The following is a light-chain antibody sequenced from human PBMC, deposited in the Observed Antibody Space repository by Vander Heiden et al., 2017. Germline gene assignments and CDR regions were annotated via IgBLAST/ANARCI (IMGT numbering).Light chain of an antibody. Sequence: IYAPSSLSASVGDRVTITCRARQGISSYLNWYQQKPGKAPKLLIYAASSAQSGVPSRFSGSGSGTDFTLTISMLQPEDFATYYCQQSDSTPRTFGQGTKVEIK. V-gene: IGKV1-39*01. CDR1: QGISSY. J-gene: IGKJ1*01. CDR3: QQSDSTPRT. CDR2: AAS.